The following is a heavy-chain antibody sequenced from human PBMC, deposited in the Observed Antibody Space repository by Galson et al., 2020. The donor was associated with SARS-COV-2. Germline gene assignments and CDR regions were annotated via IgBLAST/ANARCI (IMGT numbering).Heavy chain of an antibody. D-gene: IGHD2-2*01. CDR1: GYTFSDYY. V-gene: IGHV1-2*02. CDR3: ESGGPIGYCSSTGCYAAFEH. CDR2: INPNDGGT. J-gene: IGHJ1*01. Sequence: ASVKVSCKASGYTFSDYYMHWVRQAPPQGRQWMGWINPNDGGTKYGQKFQGRVTMTSDTTISTAYMELSRLRSDDTAVYCCESGGPIGYCSSTGCYAAFEHWGQGTLVTVSS.